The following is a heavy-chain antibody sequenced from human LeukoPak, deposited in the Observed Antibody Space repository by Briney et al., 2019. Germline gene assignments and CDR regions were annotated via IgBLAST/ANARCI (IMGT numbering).Heavy chain of an antibody. CDR2: ISSGSRYI. Sequence: GGSLRLSCAASGFTFSSYAMSWVRQAPGKGLEWVSGISSGSRYIYYADSVKGRFTISKDNAKNSLYLQMSGLRAEDTAVYYCATNVRDEYSSGWYPIGYWGQGTLVTVSS. D-gene: IGHD6-19*01. V-gene: IGHV3-21*01. J-gene: IGHJ4*02. CDR3: ATNVRDEYSSGWYPIGY. CDR1: GFTFSSYA.